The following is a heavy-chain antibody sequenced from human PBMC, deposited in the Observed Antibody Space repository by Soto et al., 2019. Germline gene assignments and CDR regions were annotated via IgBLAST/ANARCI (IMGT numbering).Heavy chain of an antibody. D-gene: IGHD3-10*01. Sequence: EVQLVESGGGLVQPGGSLRLSCAASGFTVSSNYMSWVRQAPGKGLEWVSVIYSGGSTYYADSVKGRFTISRDNSKNTLYPQMKSLSAEHTAVYYCARDAGEPDGFDYWGQGTLVTVSS. J-gene: IGHJ4*02. CDR2: IYSGGST. V-gene: IGHV3-66*01. CDR3: ARDAGEPDGFDY. CDR1: GFTVSSNY.